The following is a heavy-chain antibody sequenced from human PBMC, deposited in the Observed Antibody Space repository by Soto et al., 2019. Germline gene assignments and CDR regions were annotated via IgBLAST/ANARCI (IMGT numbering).Heavy chain of an antibody. V-gene: IGHV2-26*01. D-gene: IGHD6-19*01. J-gene: IGHJ5*02. Sequence: QVTLKESRPVLVKPTETLTLRCTVSGLSITDSEMGVSWIRQPPGQPLEWLAHIDSSGEKSYRTFLKSRPAISKDTSKRQIVLTMTNMDPADTATYYCARRHLAVAVSPWFDPWGQGIPVTVSS. CDR1: GLSITDSEMG. CDR2: IDSSGEK. CDR3: ARRHLAVAVSPWFDP.